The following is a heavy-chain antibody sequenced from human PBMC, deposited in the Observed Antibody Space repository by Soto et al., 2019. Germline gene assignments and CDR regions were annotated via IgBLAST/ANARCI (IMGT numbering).Heavy chain of an antibody. CDR3: ARDGSTSWYSYDYHGMDV. V-gene: IGHV3-7*05. CDR2: INLDGSEK. D-gene: IGHD5-18*01. CDR1: GFTFRNYW. J-gene: IGHJ6*02. Sequence: EVKLVESGGGLVQPGGSLRLSCAASGFTFRNYWLSWVRQVPGKGLEWVANINLDGSEKNYVDSVKGRFTISRDNARNSLYLQMSSLRAEYTALDYCARDGSTSWYSYDYHGMDVWGQGTTVTVSS.